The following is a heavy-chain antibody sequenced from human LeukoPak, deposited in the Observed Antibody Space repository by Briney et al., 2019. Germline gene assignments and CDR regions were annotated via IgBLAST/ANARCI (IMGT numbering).Heavy chain of an antibody. V-gene: IGHV3-74*01. CDR3: ARAEHSSSPDF. CDR1: GFTFSTYG. D-gene: IGHD6-6*01. J-gene: IGHJ4*02. Sequence: GSLRLSCAASGFTFSTYGMSWVRQAPGKGLVWVSRINSDGSSTSYADSVKGRFTISRDSSKSYLQMNSLRPEDTAVYYCARAEHSSSPDFWGRGTLVTVSS. CDR2: INSDGSST.